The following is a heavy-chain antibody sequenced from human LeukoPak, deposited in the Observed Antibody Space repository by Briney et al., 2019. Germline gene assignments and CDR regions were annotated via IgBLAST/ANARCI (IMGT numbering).Heavy chain of an antibody. V-gene: IGHV4-34*01. D-gene: IGHD3-22*01. CDR3: ARETTYYYDSSGYSAVDY. J-gene: IGHJ4*02. CDR2: ISHSGST. Sequence: KPSETLSLTCAVYGGSFSGYYWSWTRQPPGKGLEWIGEISHSGSTNYNPSLKSRVTISVDTSKNQFSLKLSSVTAADTAVYYCARETTYYYDSSGYSAVDYWGQGTLVTVSS. CDR1: GGSFSGYY.